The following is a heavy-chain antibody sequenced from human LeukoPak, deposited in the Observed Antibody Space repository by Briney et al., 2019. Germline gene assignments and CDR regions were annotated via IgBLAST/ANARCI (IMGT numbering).Heavy chain of an antibody. V-gene: IGHV4-34*01. CDR2: ISDTGRT. CDR1: GGSFSGYF. CDR3: ARGGEGMDV. J-gene: IGHJ6*02. D-gene: IGHD1-26*01. Sequence: PSETLSLTCGVSGGSFSGYFWNWVRQSPGKGLEWIGEISDTGRTNYKPTLKSRVTISVDTSRFQFSLQLTSVTAADTAVYYCARGGEGMDVWGQGTTVTVSS.